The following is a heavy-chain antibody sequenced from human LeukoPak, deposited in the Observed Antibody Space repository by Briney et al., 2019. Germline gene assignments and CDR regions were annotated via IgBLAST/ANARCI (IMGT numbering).Heavy chain of an antibody. CDR1: GFTFDDYA. CDR2: ISWNSGSI. Sequence: PGRSLRLSCAASGFTFDDYAMHWVRQAPVKGLEWVSGISWNSGSIGYADSVKGRFTISRDNAKNSLYLQMNSLRAEDTALYYCAKAVKGYCSGGSCYSLHYWGQGTLVTVSS. CDR3: AKAVKGYCSGGSCYSLHY. V-gene: IGHV3-9*01. D-gene: IGHD2-15*01. J-gene: IGHJ4*02.